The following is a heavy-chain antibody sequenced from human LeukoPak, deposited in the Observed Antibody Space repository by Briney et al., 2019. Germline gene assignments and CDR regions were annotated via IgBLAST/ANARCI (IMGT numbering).Heavy chain of an antibody. D-gene: IGHD3-3*01. CDR2: IYTSGST. Sequence: PSETLSLTCTVSGGSISSYYWSWIRQPAGKGLEWIGRIYTSGSTNYNPSLKSRVTISVDKSKNQFSLKLSFVTAADTAVYYCARDRPTIFGVVRSWFDPWGQGTLVTVSS. CDR1: GGSISSYY. CDR3: ARDRPTIFGVVRSWFDP. V-gene: IGHV4-4*07. J-gene: IGHJ5*02.